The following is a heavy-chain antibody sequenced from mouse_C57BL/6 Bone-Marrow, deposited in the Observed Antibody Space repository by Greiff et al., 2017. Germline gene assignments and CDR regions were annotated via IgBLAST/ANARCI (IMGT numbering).Heavy chain of an antibody. CDR2: ISGGGGNT. CDR1: GFTFSSYT. V-gene: IGHV5-9*01. D-gene: IGHD2-3*01. CDR3: ARLGDGDY. J-gene: IGHJ2*01. Sequence: EVMLVESGGGLVKPGGSLKLSCAASGFTFSSYTMSWVRQTPEKRLEWVATISGGGGNTYYPDSVKGRFTISRDNAKNTLYLQMSSLRSEDTALYYCARLGDGDYWGQGTTRTVSS.